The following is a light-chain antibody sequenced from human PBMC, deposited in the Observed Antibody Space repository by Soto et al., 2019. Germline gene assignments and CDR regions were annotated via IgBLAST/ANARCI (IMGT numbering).Light chain of an antibody. CDR1: NLGSKS. CDR3: QVWDSSSDHVV. CDR2: DDS. V-gene: IGLV3-21*02. Sequence: SYELTQPPSVSVAPGQTARITCGGNNLGSKSVHWYQQKPCQAPVLVVYDDSDRPSGIPERFSGSNSGNTATLTISRVEAEDEADYYCQVWDSSSDHVVFGGGTELTVL. J-gene: IGLJ2*01.